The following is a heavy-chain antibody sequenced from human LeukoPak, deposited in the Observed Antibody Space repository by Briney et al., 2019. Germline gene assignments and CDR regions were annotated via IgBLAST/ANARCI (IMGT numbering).Heavy chain of an antibody. J-gene: IGHJ6*03. Sequence: PSETLSLTCTVSGGSISSYYWSWIRQPAGKGLEWIGRIYTSGSTNYNPSLKSRVTMSVDTSKNQFSLKLSSVTAADAAVYYCARQISDYYYYYMDVWGEGITVTVSS. CDR3: ARQISDYYYYYMDV. CDR2: IYTSGST. D-gene: IGHD2/OR15-2a*01. V-gene: IGHV4-4*07. CDR1: GGSISSYY.